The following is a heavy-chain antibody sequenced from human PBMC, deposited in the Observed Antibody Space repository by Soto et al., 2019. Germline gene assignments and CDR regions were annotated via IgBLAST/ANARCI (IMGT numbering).Heavy chain of an antibody. D-gene: IGHD2-2*01. CDR3: ARDQPYYYYGMDV. CDR1: GFTFSSYE. CDR2: ISSSGSTI. J-gene: IGHJ6*02. Sequence: EVQLVESGGGLVQPGGSLRLSCAASGFTFSSYEMNWVRQAPGEGLEWVSYISSSGSTIYYADSVKGRFTISRDNAKNSLYLQMNSLRAEDTAVYYCARDQPYYYYGMDVWGQGTTVTVSS. V-gene: IGHV3-48*03.